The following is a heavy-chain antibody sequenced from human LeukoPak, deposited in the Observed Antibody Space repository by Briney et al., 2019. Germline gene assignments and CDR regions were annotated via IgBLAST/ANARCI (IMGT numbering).Heavy chain of an antibody. Sequence: ASVKVSCKSSGYTFTVYYMHWVRQAPGQGLEWMGWINPNSGGTNYAQKFQGRVTMTRDTSISTAYMELSRLRSDDTAVYYCARDLARGPFDYWGQGTLVTVSS. J-gene: IGHJ4*02. CDR2: INPNSGGT. V-gene: IGHV1-2*02. D-gene: IGHD3-10*01. CDR3: ARDLARGPFDY. CDR1: GYTFTVYY.